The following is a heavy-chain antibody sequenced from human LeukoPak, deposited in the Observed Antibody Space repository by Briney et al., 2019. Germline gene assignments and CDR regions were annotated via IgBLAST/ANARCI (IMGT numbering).Heavy chain of an antibody. V-gene: IGHV3-21*01. CDR2: ISSSSSYI. CDR1: GFTFSSYS. J-gene: IGHJ6*02. D-gene: IGHD3-3*01. CDR3: ARAPPPYYDFWSGYGMDV. Sequence: GGSLRLSCAASGFTFSSYSMNWVRQAPGKGLEWVSSISSSSSYIYYADSVKGRFTISRDNAKNPLYLQMNSLRAEDTAVYYCARAPPPYYDFWSGYGMDVWGQGTTVTVSS.